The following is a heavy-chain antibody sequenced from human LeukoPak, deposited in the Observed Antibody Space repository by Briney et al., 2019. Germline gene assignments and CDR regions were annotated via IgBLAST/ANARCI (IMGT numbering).Heavy chain of an antibody. CDR1: GGSISGYY. Sequence: PSETLSLTCTVSGGSISGYYWSWIRQPPGKELEWIAYIYYSGITNYNPSLKSRVTMSVDTSKNQFSLKLNSLTAADTAVYYCARHRASGTYAFDYWGHGTLVTVSS. D-gene: IGHD3-10*01. J-gene: IGHJ4*01. V-gene: IGHV4-59*08. CDR3: ARHRASGTYAFDY. CDR2: IYYSGIT.